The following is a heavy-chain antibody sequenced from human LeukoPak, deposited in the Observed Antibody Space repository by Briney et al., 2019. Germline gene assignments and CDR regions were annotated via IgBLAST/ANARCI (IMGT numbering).Heavy chain of an antibody. Sequence: ASVKVSCKVSGYTLTELSMHWVRQAPGKGLEWMGGFDPEDGETIYAQKCQGRVTMTEDISTDTAYMELSSLRSEAPAVYSCETIPLVYYGMDVWGQGTTVTVSS. J-gene: IGHJ6*02. CDR3: ETIPLVYYGMDV. D-gene: IGHD2-21*01. CDR1: GYTLTELS. V-gene: IGHV1-24*01. CDR2: FDPEDGET.